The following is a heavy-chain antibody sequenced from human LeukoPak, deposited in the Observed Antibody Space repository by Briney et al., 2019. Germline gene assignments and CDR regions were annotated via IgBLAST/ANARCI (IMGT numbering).Heavy chain of an antibody. V-gene: IGHV4-34*01. CDR2: INHSGST. CDR3: ASGQGPADY. J-gene: IGHJ4*02. CDR1: GGSLSGYY. Sequence: SETLSLTCAVYGGSLSGYYWSWIRQPPGKGLEWIGEINHSGSTNYNPSLKSRVTISVDTSKNQFSLKLSSVTAADTAVYYYASGQGPADYWGQGTLVTVSS.